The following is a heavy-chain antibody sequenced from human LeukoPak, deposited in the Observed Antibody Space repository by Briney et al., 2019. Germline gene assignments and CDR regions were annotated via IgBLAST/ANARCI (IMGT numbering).Heavy chain of an antibody. CDR1: GGSFSGYY. V-gene: IGHV4-34*01. D-gene: IGHD5-24*01. CDR2: INHSGST. Sequence: PSENLSLTCAVYGGSFSGYYWSWIRQPPGEGLEWIGEINHSGSTNYNPSLKSRVTISVDTSKNQFSLKLSSVTAADTAVYYCARGGRWLQYWYFDLWGRGTLVTVSS. J-gene: IGHJ2*01. CDR3: ARGGRWLQYWYFDL.